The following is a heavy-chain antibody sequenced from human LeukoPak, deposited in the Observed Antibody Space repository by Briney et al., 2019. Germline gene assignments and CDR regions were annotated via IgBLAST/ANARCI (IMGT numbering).Heavy chain of an antibody. J-gene: IGHJ6*02. CDR2: IGTAGDT. CDR3: ARSYSSSWYHYYYYSMDV. CDR1: GFTFSSYD. V-gene: IGHV3-13*01. Sequence: GGSLRLSCAASGFTFSSYDMHWVRQATGKGLEWVSAIGTAGDTYYPGSVKGRFTISRENAKNSLYLQMNSLRAGDTAVYYCARSYSSSWYHYYYYSMDVWGQGTTVTVSS. D-gene: IGHD6-13*01.